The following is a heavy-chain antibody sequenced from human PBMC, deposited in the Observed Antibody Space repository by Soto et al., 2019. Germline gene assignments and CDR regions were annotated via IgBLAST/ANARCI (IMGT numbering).Heavy chain of an antibody. Sequence: GGSLRLSCAASGFTFSTYGMHWVRQAPGKGLEWVAAMSYDGTKEYYVDSLKGRFTISRDNTKNSLYLQMNSLRAEDTAVYYCPRDLLIRDHWGQGTLGTVS. CDR3: PRDLLIRDH. CDR1: GFTFSTYG. CDR2: MSYDGTKE. D-gene: IGHD2-21*01. V-gene: IGHV3-30*03. J-gene: IGHJ4*02.